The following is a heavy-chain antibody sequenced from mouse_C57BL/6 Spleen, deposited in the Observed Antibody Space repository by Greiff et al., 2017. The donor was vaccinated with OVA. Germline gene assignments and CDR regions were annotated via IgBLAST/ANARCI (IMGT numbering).Heavy chain of an antibody. CDR2: IDPENGDT. CDR3: TTGNYYGSSHYYAMDY. D-gene: IGHD1-1*01. V-gene: IGHV14-4*01. CDR1: GFNIKDDY. Sequence: VPLPQSVAELVRPGASVKLSCTASGFNIKDDYMHWVKQRPEQGLEWIGWIDPENGDTEYASKFQGKATITADTSSNTAYLQLSSLTSEDTAVYYCTTGNYYGSSHYYAMDYWGQGTSVTVSS. J-gene: IGHJ4*01.